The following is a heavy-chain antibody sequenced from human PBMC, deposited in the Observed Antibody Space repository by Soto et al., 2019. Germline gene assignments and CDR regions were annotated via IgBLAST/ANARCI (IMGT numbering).Heavy chain of an antibody. V-gene: IGHV1-69*01. D-gene: IGHD3-22*01. Sequence: QVQLVQSGAAVKKPGSSVKVSCQASGGTFNYYAISWVRQAPGQGLEWMGGIIPIFGTANYAQKFQGRVTITPDESTSTAYMELSSLRSEDTAMYYCARSSYYYDGSGYYHFAYWGQGTLVTVSS. CDR1: GGTFNYYA. CDR3: ARSSYYYDGSGYYHFAY. CDR2: IIPIFGTA. J-gene: IGHJ4*02.